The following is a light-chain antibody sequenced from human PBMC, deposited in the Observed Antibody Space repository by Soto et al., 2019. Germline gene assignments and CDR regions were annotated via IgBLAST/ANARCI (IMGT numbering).Light chain of an antibody. CDR2: GAS. Sequence: EIVLTQSPGTLSLFPGERATLSCRASQSVSSRYLAWYQQRPGQAPRLLVSGASSRATGIPDRFSGSGSGTDFTITISRLEPEDFAVYFCHQYGASPPYTFGQGTKLEIK. J-gene: IGKJ2*01. CDR1: QSVSSRY. V-gene: IGKV3-20*01. CDR3: HQYGASPPYT.